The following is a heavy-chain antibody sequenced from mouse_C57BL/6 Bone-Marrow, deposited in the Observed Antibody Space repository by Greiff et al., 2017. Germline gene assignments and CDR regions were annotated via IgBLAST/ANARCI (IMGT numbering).Heavy chain of an antibody. Sequence: EVMLVESGGGLVKPGGSLKLSCAASGFTFSSYAMSWVRQTPEKRLEWVATISDGGSYTYYPDNVKGRFTIYRDNAKNNLYLQMSHLKYEDTAMYYCARDYYGSSWFAYWGQGTLVTVSA. CDR3: ARDYYGSSWFAY. J-gene: IGHJ3*01. V-gene: IGHV5-4*01. D-gene: IGHD1-1*01. CDR2: ISDGGSYT. CDR1: GFTFSSYA.